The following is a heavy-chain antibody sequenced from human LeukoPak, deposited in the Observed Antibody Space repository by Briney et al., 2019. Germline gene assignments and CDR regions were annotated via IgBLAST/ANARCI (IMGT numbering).Heavy chain of an antibody. CDR1: GGSISSYY. Sequence: SETLSLTCTVSGGSISSYYWSWIRQPPGKGLEWIGYIYYSGSTNYNPSLKSRVTISVDTSKNQFSLRLSSVTAADTAVYYCARFGPPNCSSGSCLFDYWGQGTLVTVSS. V-gene: IGHV4-59*12. CDR2: IYYSGST. J-gene: IGHJ4*02. D-gene: IGHD2-15*01. CDR3: ARFGPPNCSSGSCLFDY.